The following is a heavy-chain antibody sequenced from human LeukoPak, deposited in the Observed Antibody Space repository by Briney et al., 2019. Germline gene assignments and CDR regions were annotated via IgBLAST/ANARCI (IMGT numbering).Heavy chain of an antibody. V-gene: IGHV1-18*01. Sequence: GASVKVSCKASGYTFTSYGISWVRQAPGQGLEWVGWISAYNGNTNYAQKLQGRVTMTTDTSTSTAYMELRSLRSDDTAVYYCARLTIAAAGTGWYYFDYWGQGTLVTVSS. D-gene: IGHD6-13*01. CDR2: ISAYNGNT. J-gene: IGHJ4*02. CDR1: GYTFTSYG. CDR3: ARLTIAAAGTGWYYFDY.